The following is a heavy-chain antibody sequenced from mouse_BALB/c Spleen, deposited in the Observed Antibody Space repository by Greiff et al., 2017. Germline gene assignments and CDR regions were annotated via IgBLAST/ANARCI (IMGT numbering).Heavy chain of an antibody. CDR2: ISSGGST. CDR3: ARGGVYYDYLCFDY. J-gene: IGHJ2*01. V-gene: IGHV5-6-5*01. Sequence: EVQRVESGGGLVKPGGSLKLSCAASGFTFSSYAMSWVRQTPEKRLEWVASISSGGSTYYPDSVKGRFTISRDNARNILYLQMSSLRSEDTAMYYCARGGVYYDYLCFDYWGQGTTLTVSS. D-gene: IGHD2-4*01. CDR1: GFTFSSYA.